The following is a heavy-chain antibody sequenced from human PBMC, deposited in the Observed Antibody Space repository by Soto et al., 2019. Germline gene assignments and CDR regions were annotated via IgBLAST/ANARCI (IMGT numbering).Heavy chain of an antibody. CDR1: GYTFTSYG. V-gene: IGHV1-18*04. CDR3: ARSRWDTAMVMPYYFDY. D-gene: IGHD5-18*01. CDR2: ISAYNGNT. J-gene: IGHJ4*02. Sequence: GASVKVSCKASGYTFTSYGISWVRQAPGQGLEWMGWISAYNGNTNYAQKLQGRVTMTTDTSTSTAYMELGSLRSDDTAVYYCARSRWDTAMVMPYYFDYWGQGTLVTVSS.